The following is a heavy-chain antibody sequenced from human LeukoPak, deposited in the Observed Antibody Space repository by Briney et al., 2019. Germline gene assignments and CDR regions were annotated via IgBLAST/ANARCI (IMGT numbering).Heavy chain of an antibody. CDR2: ISXXXXXX. V-gene: IGHV3-21*01. CDR1: GFTFSSYX. D-gene: IGHD5-24*01. CDR3: ARDRDID. Sequence: GGSLRLSCAASGFTFSSYXXXXXXXXXXXXXEWVSSISXXXXXXXXXDXXXXXXXXSRXNAXNSLYLQMNSLRAEDTAVYYCARDRDIDWGQGTLVTVSS. J-gene: IGHJ4*02.